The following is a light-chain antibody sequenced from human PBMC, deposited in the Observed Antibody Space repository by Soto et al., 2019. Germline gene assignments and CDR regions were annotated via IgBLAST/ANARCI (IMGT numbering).Light chain of an antibody. V-gene: IGKV3-20*01. CDR1: QSVSSN. CDR3: QQYGSSPRT. J-gene: IGKJ1*01. CDR2: DAS. Sequence: EIVMTQSPATLSVSLGDKATLSCRASQSVSSNLAWYQLKPGQPPRVLIHDASSRATGIPDRFSGSGSGTDFTLTISRLEPEDFAVYYCQQYGSSPRTFGQGTMVDIK.